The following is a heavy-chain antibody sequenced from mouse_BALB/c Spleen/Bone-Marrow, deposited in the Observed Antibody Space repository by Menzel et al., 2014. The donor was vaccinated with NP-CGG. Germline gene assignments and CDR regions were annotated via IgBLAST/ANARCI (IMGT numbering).Heavy chain of an antibody. CDR3: ARVPRSLLRPYYFDY. D-gene: IGHD1-2*01. CDR2: ILPGNGNT. J-gene: IGHJ2*01. CDR1: GYTFSSYW. V-gene: IGHV1-9*01. Sequence: QVQLQQSGAELMKPGASVKISCKATGYTFSSYWIEWVKQRPGHGLEWIGEILPGNGNTNSNEKFKGKATFTADTSSNTAYMQLSSLTSEDSAVYFCARVPRSLLRPYYFDYWGQGTTLTVSS.